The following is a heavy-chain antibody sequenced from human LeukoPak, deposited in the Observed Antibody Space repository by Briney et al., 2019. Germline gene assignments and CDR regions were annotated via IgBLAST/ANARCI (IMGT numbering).Heavy chain of an antibody. D-gene: IGHD3-22*01. J-gene: IGHJ4*02. CDR2: ISYDGSNK. CDR1: GFTFSSYA. CDR3: AREDYYDSSGPFDY. V-gene: IGHV3-30-3*01. Sequence: PGGPLRLSCAASGFTFSSYAMHWVRQAPGKGLEWVAVISYDGSNKYYADSVKGRFTISRDNSKNTLYLQMNSLRAEDTAVYYCAREDYYDSSGPFDYWGQGTLVTVPS.